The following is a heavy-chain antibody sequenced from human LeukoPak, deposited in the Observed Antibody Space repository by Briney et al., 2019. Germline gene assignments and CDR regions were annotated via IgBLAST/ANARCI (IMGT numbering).Heavy chain of an antibody. Sequence: GGSLRLSCAASGFTFSDYYMSWIRQAPGKGLEWVSYISSSGSTIYYADSVKGRFTISRDNSKNTLYLQMNSLRVEDMAVYYCAKGPYDSSGYYSEYWGQGTLVTVSS. CDR1: GFTFSDYY. V-gene: IGHV3-11*01. CDR2: ISSSGSTI. CDR3: AKGPYDSSGYYSEY. J-gene: IGHJ4*02. D-gene: IGHD3-22*01.